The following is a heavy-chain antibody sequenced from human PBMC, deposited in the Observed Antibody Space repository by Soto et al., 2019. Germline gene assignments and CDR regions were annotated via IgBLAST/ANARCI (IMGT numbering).Heavy chain of an antibody. V-gene: IGHV3-13*05. D-gene: IGHD1-26*01. J-gene: IGHJ6*02. Sequence: TGGSLRLSCAASGFTFSSYDMHWVRQATGKGLEWVSAIGTAGDPYYPGSVKGRFTISRENAKNSLYLQMNSLRAGDTAVCYCARGMGGSYGGYYYYYGMDVWGQGTTVTVSS. CDR3: ARGMGGSYGGYYYYYGMDV. CDR1: GFTFSSYD. CDR2: IGTAGDP.